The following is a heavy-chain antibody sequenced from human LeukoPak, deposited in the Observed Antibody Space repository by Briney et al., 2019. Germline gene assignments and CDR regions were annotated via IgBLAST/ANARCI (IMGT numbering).Heavy chain of an antibody. J-gene: IGHJ4*02. CDR1: GGSISSYY. CDR2: IYYSGST. CDR3: ARELSSGDYEWGY. V-gene: IGHV4-59*01. Sequence: SETLSLTCTVSGGSISSYYWSWIRQPPGKGLEWIGYIYYSGSTNYNPSLKSRVTISVDTSKNQFSLKLSSVTVADTAVYYCARELSSGDYEWGYWGQGTLVTVSS. D-gene: IGHD4-17*01.